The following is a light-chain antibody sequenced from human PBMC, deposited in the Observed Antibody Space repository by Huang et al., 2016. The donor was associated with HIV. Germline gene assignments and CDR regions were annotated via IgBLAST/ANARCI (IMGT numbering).Light chain of an antibody. J-gene: IGKJ5*01. CDR1: QNIANS. CDR3: QQYFNYPF. V-gene: IGKV1-8*01. Sequence: AIRMTQSPSSLSASTGDRVTITCRASQNIANSLAWYQQKPGKAPKLLIHDATTLHNGCSSRFSGSGFGTHFALNISCLQSEDFATYYCQQYFNYPFFGPGTRLDIK. CDR2: DAT.